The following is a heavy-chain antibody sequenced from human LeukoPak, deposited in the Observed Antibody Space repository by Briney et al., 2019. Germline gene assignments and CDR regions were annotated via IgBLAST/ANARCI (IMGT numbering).Heavy chain of an antibody. D-gene: IGHD2-2*01. Sequence: GGSLRLSCAASGSTFRRYAMSWVRQAPGTGLEWVSGISGNGGGTYYAESVKGRFTISRDNSKNTLYLQMNSLRAADTAVYYCAKAGCSSTSCPLRPYYFDYWGQGTLVTVSS. V-gene: IGHV3-23*01. CDR1: GSTFRRYA. CDR3: AKAGCSSTSCPLRPYYFDY. J-gene: IGHJ4*02. CDR2: ISGNGGGT.